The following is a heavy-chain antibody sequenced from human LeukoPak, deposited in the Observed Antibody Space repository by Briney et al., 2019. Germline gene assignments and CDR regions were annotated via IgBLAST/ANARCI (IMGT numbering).Heavy chain of an antibody. Sequence: ASVKVSCKASGYTFTSCGISWVRQAPGQGLEWMGWISAYNGNTNYAQKLQGRVTMTTDTSTSTAYMELRSLRSDDTAVYYCARVIITDYDYVWGSYRYFDYWGQGTLVTVSS. J-gene: IGHJ4*02. CDR2: ISAYNGNT. CDR1: GYTFTSCG. D-gene: IGHD3-16*02. V-gene: IGHV1-18*01. CDR3: ARVIITDYDYVWGSYRYFDY.